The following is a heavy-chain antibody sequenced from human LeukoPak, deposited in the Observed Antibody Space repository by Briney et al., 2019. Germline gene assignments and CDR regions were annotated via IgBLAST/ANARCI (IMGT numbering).Heavy chain of an antibody. CDR2: IKQDGSDK. V-gene: IGHV3-7*01. CDR1: GFTFSNNW. CDR3: SRSRPKFKDFDY. Sequence: GGSLRLSCAVPGFTFSNNWMSWVRQAPGKGLEWVANIKQDGSDKYYVDSVKGRFTISRDNAKNSLYLQMNSLRAEDTAVYYCSRSRPKFKDFDYWGQGTLVTVSS. J-gene: IGHJ4*02.